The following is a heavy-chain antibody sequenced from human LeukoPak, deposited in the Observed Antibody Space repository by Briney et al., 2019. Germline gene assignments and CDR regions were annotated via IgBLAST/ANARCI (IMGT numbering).Heavy chain of an antibody. D-gene: IGHD3-3*02. CDR2: ISGSGDRT. Sequence: GGSLRLSCAASGFTFSNYAMSWVRQAPGKGLEWVSAISGSGDRTFYADSVKGRFTISRDNSKKTLYLKMNSLRADDTAVYYCAKELAFVGHGIFDYWGQGTLVTVSS. J-gene: IGHJ4*02. V-gene: IGHV3-23*01. CDR1: GFTFSNYA. CDR3: AKELAFVGHGIFDY.